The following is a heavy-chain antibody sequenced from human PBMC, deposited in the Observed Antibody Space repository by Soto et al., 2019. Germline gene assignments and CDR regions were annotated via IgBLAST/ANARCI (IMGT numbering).Heavy chain of an antibody. D-gene: IGHD6-19*01. Sequence: ASVKVSCKASGYTFTSYGISWVRQAPGQGLEWMGWISAYNGNTNYAQKLQGRVTMTTDTSTSTAYMELRSLRSDDTAVYYCARDLKSVAGTPYFDYWGQGTLVTVSS. J-gene: IGHJ4*02. CDR2: ISAYNGNT. CDR3: ARDLKSVAGTPYFDY. CDR1: GYTFTSYG. V-gene: IGHV1-18*01.